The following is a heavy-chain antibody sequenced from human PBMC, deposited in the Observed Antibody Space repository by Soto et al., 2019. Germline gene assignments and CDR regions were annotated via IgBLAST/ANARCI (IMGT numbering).Heavy chain of an antibody. CDR2: ISYDGSNK. CDR1: GFTFSSYA. D-gene: IGHD6-19*01. V-gene: IGHV3-30-3*01. Sequence: ESGGGVVQPGRSLRLSCAASGFTFSSYAMHWVRQAPGKGLEWVAVISYDGSNKYYADSVKGRFTISRDNSKNTLYLQMNSLRAEDTAVYYCARDAYSSGWIFDYWGQGTLVTVSS. J-gene: IGHJ4*02. CDR3: ARDAYSSGWIFDY.